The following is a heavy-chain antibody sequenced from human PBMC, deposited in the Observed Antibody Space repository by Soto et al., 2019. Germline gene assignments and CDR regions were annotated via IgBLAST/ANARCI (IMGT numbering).Heavy chain of an antibody. CDR1: GFTFSAFP. CDR2: ISYDGRNE. CDR3: TKGVVREPAYSET. D-gene: IGHD1-26*01. Sequence: WGSLRLSCAVSGFTFSAFPMFWVRQAPGKGLEWVAFISYDGRNEDYADSVKGRFTISRDNSKNTLYLQMNSLSSEDTAVYYCTKGVVREPAYSETWGQGTLVNVSP. J-gene: IGHJ5*02. V-gene: IGHV3-30*18.